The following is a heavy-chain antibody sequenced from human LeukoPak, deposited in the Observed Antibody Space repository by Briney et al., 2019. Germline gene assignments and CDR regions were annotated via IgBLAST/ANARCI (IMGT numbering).Heavy chain of an antibody. J-gene: IGHJ4*02. V-gene: IGHV4-34*01. D-gene: IGHD3-22*01. Sequence: SETLSLTCAVYGGSFSGYYWSWIRQPPGKGLEWIGEINHSGSTNYNPSLKSRVTISVDTSKNQFSLKLSSVTAADTAVYYCARGQRWTYYYDSSGYFYFDYWGQGTLVTVSS. CDR3: ARGQRWTYYYDSSGYFYFDY. CDR1: GGSFSGYY. CDR2: INHSGST.